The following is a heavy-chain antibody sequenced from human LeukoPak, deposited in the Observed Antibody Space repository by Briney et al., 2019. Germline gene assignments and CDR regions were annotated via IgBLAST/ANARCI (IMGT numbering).Heavy chain of an antibody. CDR2: IRYDGSNK. D-gene: IGHD4-11*01. CDR1: GFTFSSYG. V-gene: IGHV3-30*02. CDR3: AKDSEVTYDAFDI. J-gene: IGHJ3*02. Sequence: GGSLRLSCAASGFTFSSYGMHWVRQAPGKGLEWVSFIRYDGSNKYYADSVKGRFTISRDNSKNTLYLQMNSLRAEDTAVYYCAKDSEVTYDAFDIWGQGTMVTVSS.